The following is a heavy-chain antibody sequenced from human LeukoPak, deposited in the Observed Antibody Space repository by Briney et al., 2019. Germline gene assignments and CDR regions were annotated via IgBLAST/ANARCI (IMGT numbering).Heavy chain of an antibody. CDR3: ARDYCSGGSCYEYFDY. V-gene: IGHV4-4*07. Sequence: SETLSLTCTVSGGSISSYYWSWIRQPAGKGLEWIGRIYTSGSTNYNPSLKSRVTMSVDTSKNQFSLKLSSVTAADTAVYYCARDYCSGGSCYEYFDYWGQGTLVTVSS. D-gene: IGHD2-15*01. CDR1: GGSISSYY. CDR2: IYTSGST. J-gene: IGHJ4*02.